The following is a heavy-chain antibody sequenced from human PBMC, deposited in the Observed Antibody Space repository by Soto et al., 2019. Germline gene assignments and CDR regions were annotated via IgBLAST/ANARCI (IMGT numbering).Heavy chain of an antibody. J-gene: IGHJ4*02. CDR2: VDHSRRT. CDR3: AKKGYYPSGKINLFDS. CDR1: GYSIYSDYY. V-gene: IGHV4-38-2*01. Sequence: PSETLSLTCAVSGYSIYSDYYWGWIRQPPGKGLEWIGSVDHSRRTYYSPSLRSRLTIFIDTSKNQFSLRLTSVTAADTAMYFCAKKGYYPSGKINLFDSWGPGTLVTVSS. D-gene: IGHD3-10*01.